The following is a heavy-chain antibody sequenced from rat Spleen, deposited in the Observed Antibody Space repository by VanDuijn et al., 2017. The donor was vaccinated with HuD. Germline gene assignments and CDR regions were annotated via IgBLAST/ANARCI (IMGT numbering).Heavy chain of an antibody. CDR3: AIGSVFFDY. CDR2: IWSHGGI. Sequence: QVQLKESGPGLVQPSQTLSLTCTVSGFSLTSYNVHWVRQPTGKGLEWMGVIWSHGGIDYNSAIKSRLSSSRDTSKSQFFLKMNSLQTEDTARYFCAIGSVFFDYWGQGVMVTVSS. V-gene: IGHV2-30*01. CDR1: GFSLTSYN. J-gene: IGHJ2*01.